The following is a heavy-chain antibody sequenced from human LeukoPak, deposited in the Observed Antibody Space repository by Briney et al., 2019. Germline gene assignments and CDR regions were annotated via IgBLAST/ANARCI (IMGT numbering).Heavy chain of an antibody. CDR1: GFSFSNYW. J-gene: IGHJ4*02. Sequence: GGSLRLSCAASGFSFSNYWMHWVRQAPGKGLVWVSRINSDGSSTTYADSVKGRFTISRDNAKNTLYLQMNSLRAEDTAVYYCAKDIVLMVYAINFDYWGQGTLVTVSS. D-gene: IGHD2-8*01. CDR3: AKDIVLMVYAINFDY. CDR2: INSDGSST. V-gene: IGHV3-74*01.